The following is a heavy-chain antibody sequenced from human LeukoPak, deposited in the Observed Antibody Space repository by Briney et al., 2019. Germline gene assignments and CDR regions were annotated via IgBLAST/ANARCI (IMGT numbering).Heavy chain of an antibody. CDR1: GFTFSNSA. V-gene: IGHV1-58*02. CDR2: IVVGSGNT. D-gene: IGHD1-26*01. Sequence: GASVKVSCKASGFTFSNSAIQWVRQARGQRLEWIGWIVVGSGNTNYARKLQDRVTITRDMSTGTAYMELSSLRTEDTAVYYCARAGGTYYGIAFDIWGQGTMVTVSS. J-gene: IGHJ3*02. CDR3: ARAGGTYYGIAFDI.